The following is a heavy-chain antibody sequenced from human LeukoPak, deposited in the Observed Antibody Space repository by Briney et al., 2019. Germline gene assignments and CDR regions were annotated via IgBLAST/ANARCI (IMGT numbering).Heavy chain of an antibody. J-gene: IGHJ4*02. CDR2: IYYSGST. CDR1: GDSITNSRYY. V-gene: IGHV4-39*07. CDR3: ARSSSFYYYSDS. Sequence: SETLSLTCTVSGDSITNSRYYWGWIRQPPGKGLEWIGSIYYSGSTFYNPSLKSRVTMSVDTSKNQFSLKLSSVTAADTAVYYCARSSSFYYYSDSWGQGTLVPVSS. D-gene: IGHD3-22*01.